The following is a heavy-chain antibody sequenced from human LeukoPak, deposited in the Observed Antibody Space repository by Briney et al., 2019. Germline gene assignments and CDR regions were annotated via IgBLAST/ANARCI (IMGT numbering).Heavy chain of an antibody. J-gene: IGHJ6*02. Sequence: GGSLRLSCAASGFTFSDYYMSWIRQAPGKGLEWVSYISSSSSYTNYADSVKGRFTISRDNAKNSLYLQMNSLRDEDTAVYYCARDHTRRTSLSHYGMDVWGQGTTVTVSS. D-gene: IGHD2-2*01. CDR3: ARDHTRRTSLSHYGMDV. CDR2: ISSSSSYT. CDR1: GFTFSDYY. V-gene: IGHV3-11*06.